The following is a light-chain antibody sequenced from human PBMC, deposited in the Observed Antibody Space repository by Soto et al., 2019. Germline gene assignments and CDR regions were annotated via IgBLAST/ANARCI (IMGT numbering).Light chain of an antibody. Sequence: VLTQFPGTLSLSPGERATLSCRASQSVSSSLAWYQQKPGQAPRLLIHGASSRATGIPDRFSGSGSGTDFTLTISRLEPEDFAVYYCQQYGSSPPLTFGGGTKVDIK. CDR1: QSVSSS. V-gene: IGKV3-20*01. CDR2: GAS. CDR3: QQYGSSPPLT. J-gene: IGKJ4*01.